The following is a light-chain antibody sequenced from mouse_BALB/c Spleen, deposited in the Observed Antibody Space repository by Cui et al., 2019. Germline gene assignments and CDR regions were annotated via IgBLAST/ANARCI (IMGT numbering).Light chain of an antibody. Sequence: QIVLTESPEIMSASLGEEITLTCSASSSVSYMHSYQQTSGTSPKLLLFSTSILASGVPSRFSGSGSGTFYSLTISTVEAEDAADYYCHQWSSYPWSFGGGTKLEIK. CDR3: HQWSSYPWS. CDR2: STS. J-gene: IGKJ1*01. V-gene: IGKV4-80*01. CDR1: SSVSY.